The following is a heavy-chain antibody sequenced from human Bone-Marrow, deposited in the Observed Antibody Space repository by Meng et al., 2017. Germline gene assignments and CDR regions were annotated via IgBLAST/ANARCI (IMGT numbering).Heavy chain of an antibody. J-gene: IGHJ6*02. CDR2: INPSAGST. CDR1: AYTFTRYY. V-gene: IGHV1-46*01. D-gene: IGHD3-10*01. CDR3: ARDYYGSGKVHGMDV. Sequence: ASVKVSCKASAYTFTRYYIHWVRQAPGQGLEWMGMINPSAGSTTYAQKFQGRVTMTTDTSTSTVYMDLSSLRSEDTAVYYCARDYYGSGKVHGMDVWGLGTSAT.